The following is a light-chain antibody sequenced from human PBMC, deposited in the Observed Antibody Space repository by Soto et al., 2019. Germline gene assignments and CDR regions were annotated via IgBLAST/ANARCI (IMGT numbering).Light chain of an antibody. V-gene: IGLV2-14*01. CDR3: SSYTSSSVFV. J-gene: IGLJ1*01. CDR2: EVS. CDR1: SSDVGGYNY. Sequence: ALTQPASVSGSPGQSITISCTGTSSDVGGYNYVSWYQQHPGKAPKLMIYEVSNRPSGVSNRFSGSKSGNTASLTISGLQAEDEADYYCSSYTSSSVFVFGTGTKVTVL.